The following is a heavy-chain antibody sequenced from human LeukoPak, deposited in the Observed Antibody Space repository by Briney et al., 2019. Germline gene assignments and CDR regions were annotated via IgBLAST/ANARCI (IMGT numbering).Heavy chain of an antibody. D-gene: IGHD1-26*01. CDR1: GFTFSSYG. CDR2: IRYDGSNK. V-gene: IGHV3-30*02. Sequence: GGSLRLSCAASGFTFSSYGMHWVRQAPGKGLEWVAFIRYDGSNKYYADSVKGRFTISRDNSKNTLYLQMNSLRAEDTAVYYCAKAGYSGSYYVGFDYWGQGTLVTVSS. CDR3: AKAGYSGSYYVGFDY. J-gene: IGHJ4*02.